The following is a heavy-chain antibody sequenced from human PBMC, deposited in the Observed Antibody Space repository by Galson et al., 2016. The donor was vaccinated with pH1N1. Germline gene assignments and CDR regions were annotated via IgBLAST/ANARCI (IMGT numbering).Heavy chain of an antibody. J-gene: IGHJ4*01. CDR3: ARDRGAPGSPPLYFFNY. CDR2: VQDDGTTE. Sequence: SLRLSCAASGFDFSNYGMHWVRQAPGKGLEWVAFVQDDGTTEYYADSMKGRFTISRDNSQKTLYLQMNNLRVDDTAVYYCARDRGAPGSPPLYFFNYWGHGTLVIVSS. CDR1: GFDFSNYG. D-gene: IGHD2-15*01. V-gene: IGHV3-30*02.